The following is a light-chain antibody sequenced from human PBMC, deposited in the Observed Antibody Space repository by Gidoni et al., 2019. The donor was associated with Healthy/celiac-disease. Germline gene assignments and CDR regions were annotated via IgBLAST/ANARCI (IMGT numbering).Light chain of an antibody. Sequence: DIVLTQSPGTLSLSPGERATLSCRASQSVSSSYLAWYQQKPGQAPRLLIYGASSRATGIPDRFSGSGSGTDFTLTISRLDPEDFAVYYCQQYGSSPPGLTFGGGTKVEIK. CDR3: QQYGSSPPGLT. J-gene: IGKJ4*01. CDR1: QSVSSSY. CDR2: GAS. V-gene: IGKV3-20*01.